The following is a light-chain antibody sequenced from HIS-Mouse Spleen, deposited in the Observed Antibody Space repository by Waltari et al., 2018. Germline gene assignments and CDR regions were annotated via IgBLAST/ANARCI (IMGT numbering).Light chain of an antibody. V-gene: IGLV3-25*03. J-gene: IGLJ3*02. Sequence: SYELTQPPSVSVSPGQTARTTCSGDSFPKQYAYWYQQKPGQAPVLVIYKDSERPSGIPERFSGSSSGTTVTLTISGVQAEDEADYYCQSADSSGTNWVFGGGTKLTVL. CDR3: QSADSSGTNWV. CDR1: SFPKQY. CDR2: KDS.